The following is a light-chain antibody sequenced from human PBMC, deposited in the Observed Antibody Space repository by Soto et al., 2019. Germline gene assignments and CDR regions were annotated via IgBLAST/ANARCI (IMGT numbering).Light chain of an antibody. V-gene: IGKV1-39*01. J-gene: IGKJ4*01. CDR1: QSISNY. CDR3: QQSYSTPQT. Sequence: DIQMTQSPSSLSASVGDRVTIPCRASQSISNYLNWYQQKPGKAPKLLIHTTSSLQSGVPSRFSGSGTGTDFTLTISSLQPEDFATYYCQQSYSTPQTFGGGTKAEI. CDR2: TTS.